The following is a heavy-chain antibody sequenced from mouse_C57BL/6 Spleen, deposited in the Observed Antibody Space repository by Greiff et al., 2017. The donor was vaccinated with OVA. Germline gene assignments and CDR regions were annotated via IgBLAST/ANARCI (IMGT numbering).Heavy chain of an antibody. CDR3: AKNKGWDNWYFDV. J-gene: IGHJ1*03. CDR2: IWRGGST. Sequence: VKLMESGPGLVQPSQSLSITCTVSGFSLTSYGVHWVRQSPGKGLEWLGVIWRGGSTDYNAAFMSRLSITKDNSKSQVFFKMNSLQADDTAIYYCAKNKGWDNWYFDVWGTGTTVTVSS. V-gene: IGHV2-5*01. CDR1: GFSLTSYG. D-gene: IGHD3-3*01.